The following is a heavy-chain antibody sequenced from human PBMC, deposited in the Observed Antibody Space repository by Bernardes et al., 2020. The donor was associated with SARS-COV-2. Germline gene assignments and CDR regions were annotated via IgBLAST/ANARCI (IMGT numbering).Heavy chain of an antibody. V-gene: IGHV4-59*01. J-gene: IGHJ1*01. CDR1: GGSFTNYL. D-gene: IGHD3-3*01. Sequence: SETLSLICSVSGGSFTNYLWSWVRQAPGKGLEWIGYIYFSGTTNYNPSLKSRVTISVDTPKNQFSLKLQSVTAADTAAYYCASTTIFGVFTSFHHWGQGTLVTVSS. CDR3: ASTTIFGVFTSFHH. CDR2: IYFSGTT.